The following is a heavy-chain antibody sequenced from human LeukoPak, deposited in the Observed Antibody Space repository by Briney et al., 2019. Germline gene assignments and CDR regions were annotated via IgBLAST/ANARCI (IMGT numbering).Heavy chain of an antibody. Sequence: SQTLSLTCTVSGGSISSGDYYWSWIRQPPGKGLEWIGYIYYSGSTYYNPSLKSRVTISVDTSKNQFSLKLSSVTAADTAVYFCARDQIYYYDRSLTWGHGTLVTVSS. CDR2: IYYSGST. J-gene: IGHJ4*01. V-gene: IGHV4-30-4*01. CDR1: GGSISSGDYY. CDR3: ARDQIYYYDRSLT. D-gene: IGHD3-22*01.